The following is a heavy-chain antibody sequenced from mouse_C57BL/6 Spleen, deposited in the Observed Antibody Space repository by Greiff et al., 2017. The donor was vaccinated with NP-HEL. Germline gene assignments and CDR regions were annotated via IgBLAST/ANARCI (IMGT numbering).Heavy chain of an antibody. V-gene: IGHV5-4*01. CDR1: GFTFSSYA. CDR3: ERERSYYCDY. J-gene: IGHJ2*01. Sequence: EVKLVESGGGLVKPGGSLKLSCAASGFTFSSYAMSWVRQTPEKRLEWVATISDGGSYTYYPDNVKGRFTISRDNAKNNLYLQMSHLKSEDTAMYYCERERSYYCDYWGQGTTLTVSS. CDR2: ISDGGSYT.